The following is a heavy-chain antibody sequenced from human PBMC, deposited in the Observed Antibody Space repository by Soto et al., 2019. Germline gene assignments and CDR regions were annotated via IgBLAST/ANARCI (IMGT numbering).Heavy chain of an antibody. Sequence: EVQLLESGGGLVQPGGSLRLSCAASGFTFSTYAMNWVRQAPGNGLEWVSAMIGSGGSIHYADSVKGRFTISRDNSKNKLYLQINSQRDEDTAVYHCVKGSCKGDVWGQGTTVTVSS. V-gene: IGHV3-23*01. CDR2: MIGSGGSI. J-gene: IGHJ6*02. CDR1: GFTFSTYA. CDR3: VKGSCKGDV.